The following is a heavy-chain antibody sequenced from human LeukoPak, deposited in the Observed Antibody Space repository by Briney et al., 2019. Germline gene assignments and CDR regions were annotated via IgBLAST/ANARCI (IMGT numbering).Heavy chain of an antibody. Sequence: SETLSLTCTVSGGAISSYYWSWIRQPPGKGNAWIGCCYYTGSTNYNPSLKSRHTISVYTSKNQISLKLSSVTAAGTSVYYCARDRGDSSGYFMADYWGQGTLVTVPS. D-gene: IGHD3-22*01. CDR2: CYYTGST. V-gene: IGHV4-59*01. CDR1: GGAISSYY. J-gene: IGHJ4*02. CDR3: ARDRGDSSGYFMADY.